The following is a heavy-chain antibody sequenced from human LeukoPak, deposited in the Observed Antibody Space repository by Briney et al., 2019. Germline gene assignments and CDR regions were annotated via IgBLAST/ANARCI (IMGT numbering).Heavy chain of an antibody. CDR1: GFTFSTYA. CDR3: AKRVIRGVISPFDF. CDR2: ISGNGGHV. D-gene: IGHD3-10*01. V-gene: IGHV3-23*01. J-gene: IGHJ4*02. Sequence: GGSLSFSCAASGFTFSTYALSGVRRTPRKGLEGFSAISGNGGHVYYAASVKGRFTVSRDNSKNTLFLQMSSLVTEDSAVYFCAKRVIRGVISPFDFGGQGTRVTVSS.